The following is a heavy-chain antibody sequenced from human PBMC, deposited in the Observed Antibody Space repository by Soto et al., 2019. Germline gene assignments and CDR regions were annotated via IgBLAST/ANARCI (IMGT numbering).Heavy chain of an antibody. J-gene: IGHJ4*02. CDR3: ARHRYSYGVYYFDY. Sequence: LSETLSLTCIVSGGSISNYYWSWIRQPPWKGLEWIGYIYYSGSTNYNPSLTSRVTISVDTSKNQFSLKLSSVTAADTAVYYCARHRYSYGVYYFDYWGQGTLVTVSS. CDR2: IYYSGST. D-gene: IGHD5-18*01. CDR1: GGSISNYY. V-gene: IGHV4-59*08.